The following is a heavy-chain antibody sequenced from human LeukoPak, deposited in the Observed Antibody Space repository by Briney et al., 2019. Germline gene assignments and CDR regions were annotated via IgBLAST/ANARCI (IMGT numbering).Heavy chain of an antibody. V-gene: IGHV1-18*01. CDR3: ARDHRLWFGETHSIGYFDL. CDR2: ISAYNGNT. D-gene: IGHD3-10*01. J-gene: IGHJ2*01. Sequence: GASVKVSCKASGYTFTSYGISWVRQAPGQGLEWMGWISAYNGNTNYAQKLQGRVAMTTDTSTSTAYMELRSLRSDDTAVYYCARDHRLWFGETHSIGYFDLWGRGTLVTVSS. CDR1: GYTFTSYG.